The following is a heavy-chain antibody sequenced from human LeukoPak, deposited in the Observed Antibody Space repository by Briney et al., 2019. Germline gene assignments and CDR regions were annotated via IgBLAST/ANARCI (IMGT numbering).Heavy chain of an antibody. CDR3: ARDARRLQIDY. J-gene: IGHJ4*02. D-gene: IGHD4-4*01. V-gene: IGHV3-33*08. CDR1: GFTFSSYA. Sequence: GGSLRLSCAASGFTFSSYAMHWVRQAPGKGLEWVAVIWYDGSNKYYADSVKGRFTISRDNSKNTLYLQMNSLRAEDTAVYYCARDARRLQIDYWGQGTLVTVSS. CDR2: IWYDGSNK.